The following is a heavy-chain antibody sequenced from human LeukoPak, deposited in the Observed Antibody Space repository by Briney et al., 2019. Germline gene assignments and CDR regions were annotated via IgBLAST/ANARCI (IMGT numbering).Heavy chain of an antibody. CDR2: IIPIFGTA. CDR3: ASLLKDITV. V-gene: IGHV1-69*13. CDR1: GYTFTGYY. Sequence: GASVKVSCKASGYTFTGYYMHWVRQAPGQGLEWMGGIIPIFGTANYAQKFQGRVTITADESTSTAYMELSSLRSEDTAVYYCASLLKDITVWGQGTLVTVSS. J-gene: IGHJ4*02. D-gene: IGHD2-15*01.